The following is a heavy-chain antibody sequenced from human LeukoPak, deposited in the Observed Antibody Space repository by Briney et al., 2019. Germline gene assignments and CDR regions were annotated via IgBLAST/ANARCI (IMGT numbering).Heavy chain of an antibody. D-gene: IGHD5-18*01. CDR2: IIPIFGTA. CDR1: GGTFSSYA. CDR3: ARDSLQPTAMVTEADY. Sequence: SAVNVSCKASGGTFSSYAISWVRQAPGQGLEWMGRIIPIFGTANYAQKFQGRVTITTDESTSTAYMELSSLRSEDTAVYYCARDSLQPTAMVTEADYWGQGTLVTVSS. J-gene: IGHJ4*02. V-gene: IGHV1-69*05.